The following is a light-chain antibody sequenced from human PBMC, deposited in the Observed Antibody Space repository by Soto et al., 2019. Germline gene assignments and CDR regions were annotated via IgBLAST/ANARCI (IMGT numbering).Light chain of an antibody. CDR3: QSYDSSLSGVV. J-gene: IGLJ2*01. CDR2: ANS. CDR1: SSNIGAGYE. Sequence: QAVVTQPPSVSGAPGQRVTIPCTGSSSNIGAGYEVHWYQQVPGTAPKLLIYANSNRPSGVPDRFSVSKSGTSASLAITGLQAEDEADYYCQSYDSSLSGVVFGGGTKVTVL. V-gene: IGLV1-40*01.